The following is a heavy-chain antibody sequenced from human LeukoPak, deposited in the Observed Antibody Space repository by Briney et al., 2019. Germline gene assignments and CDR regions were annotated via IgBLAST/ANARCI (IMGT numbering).Heavy chain of an antibody. D-gene: IGHD5-24*01. J-gene: IGHJ4*02. CDR1: GYTFTSYD. CDR2: VNPNSGNT. CDR3: ARGEVDGYNSLDY. Sequence: ASVKASCKASGYTFTSYDVNWVRQATGQVLEWMGWVNPNSGNTGYAQKFQGRVTMTRDTSISTFYMELSSLRSEDTAVYYCARGEVDGYNSLDYWGQGTLVAVSS. V-gene: IGHV1-8*01.